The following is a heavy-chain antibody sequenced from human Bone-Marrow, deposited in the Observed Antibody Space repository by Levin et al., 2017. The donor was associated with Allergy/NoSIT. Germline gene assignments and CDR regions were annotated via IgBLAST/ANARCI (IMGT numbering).Heavy chain of an antibody. CDR3: ARDGANWNLDY. J-gene: IGHJ4*02. D-gene: IGHD1-20*01. CDR1: GFTLSRDN. V-gene: IGHV1-46*01. CDR2: VNRRDGSA. Sequence: GESLKISCKASGFTLSRDNIHWVRQAPGQGLVWLGVVNRRDGSARYAQKFQGRVTMTRDTSTTTVYMELSSLRSEDTAVYYCARDGANWNLDYWGLGTLVTVSS.